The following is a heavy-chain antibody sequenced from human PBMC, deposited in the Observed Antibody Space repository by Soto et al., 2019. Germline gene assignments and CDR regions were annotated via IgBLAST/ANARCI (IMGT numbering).Heavy chain of an antibody. D-gene: IGHD5-18*01. CDR1: GFTFDDYA. J-gene: IGHJ4*02. CDR2: ISWNGGGR. V-gene: IGHV3-9*01. Sequence: GGSLRLACAASGFTFDDYAMYWVRQAPGKGLEWVSGISWNGGGRGYADSVKGRFTISRDNAKNSLYLQMNSLRVEDTALYYYASLDTAMIGAAYWGQGTLVTVSS. CDR3: ASLDTAMIGAAY.